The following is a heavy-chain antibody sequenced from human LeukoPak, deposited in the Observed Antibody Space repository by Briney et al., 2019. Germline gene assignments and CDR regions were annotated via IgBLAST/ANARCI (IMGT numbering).Heavy chain of an antibody. CDR3: ARASYIKSWYGMDV. J-gene: IGHJ6*02. D-gene: IGHD6-13*01. V-gene: IGHV3-53*04. CDR2: LYSGGIT. Sequence: PGGSLRPSCAAPGITVSSNYMSWVRQGPGKGLEWGSVLYSGGITYYADYVKGRFTISRHNAKNTLYLQMNSLRAEDTAVYYCARASYIKSWYGMDVWGQGTTVTVSS. CDR1: GITVSSNY.